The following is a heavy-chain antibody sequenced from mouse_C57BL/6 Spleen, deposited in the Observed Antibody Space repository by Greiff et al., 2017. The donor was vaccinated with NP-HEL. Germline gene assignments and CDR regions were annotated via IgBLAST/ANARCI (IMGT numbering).Heavy chain of an antibody. CDR1: GYTFTDYE. Sequence: QVQLQQSGAELVRPGASVTLSCKASGYTFTDYEMHWVKQTPVHGLEWIGAIDPETAGTAYNQKFKGKATLTADKSSSTAYMELRSLTSEDSAVYFCAREAITTEPDFDYWGQGTTLTVSS. D-gene: IGHD1-1*01. V-gene: IGHV1-15*01. CDR2: IDPETAGT. J-gene: IGHJ2*01. CDR3: AREAITTEPDFDY.